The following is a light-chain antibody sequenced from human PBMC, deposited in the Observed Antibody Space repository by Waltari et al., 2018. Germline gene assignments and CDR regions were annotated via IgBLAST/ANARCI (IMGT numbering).Light chain of an antibody. J-gene: IGLJ3*02. CDR1: ALPTQY. V-gene: IGLV3-25*03. CDR3: QSSDISATWV. Sequence: SYALTQLPSVSVSPGQTARITCSGDALPTQYVYWYQQKSGQAPILVMYKDNKRPSGIPRRFSGDTSGTTKTLTISGFQAEDEADYYCQSSDISATWVVGGGTKLTVL. CDR2: KDN.